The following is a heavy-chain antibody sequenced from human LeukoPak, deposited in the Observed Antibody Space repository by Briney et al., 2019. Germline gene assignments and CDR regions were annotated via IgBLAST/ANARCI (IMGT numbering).Heavy chain of an antibody. Sequence: SETLSLTCTVSGGSITTSSYYWGWSRQPPGKGLEWVVIIYYSGSTYYNPSLKGRVPISVDTSKNQFSMKLSSVTAADTAVYYCARAFRDRYFDLWGRGTLVTVSS. CDR3: ARAFRDRYFDL. CDR1: GGSITTSSYY. D-gene: IGHD2/OR15-2a*01. J-gene: IGHJ2*01. CDR2: IYYSGST. V-gene: IGHV4-39*01.